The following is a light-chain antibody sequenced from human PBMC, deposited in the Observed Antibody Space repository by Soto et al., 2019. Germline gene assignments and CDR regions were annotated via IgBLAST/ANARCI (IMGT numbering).Light chain of an antibody. CDR1: QSIGSY. J-gene: IGKJ4*01. Sequence: IVLTQSPATLSSSPGERATLSCRASQSIGSYLAWYQQKPGQAPRLLIYAASSRPTGIPARFSGGGSGTDFTLTISSLESEDFAAYYCQQFNSYPLTFGGGTKVDIK. V-gene: IGKV3-11*01. CDR2: AAS. CDR3: QQFNSYPLT.